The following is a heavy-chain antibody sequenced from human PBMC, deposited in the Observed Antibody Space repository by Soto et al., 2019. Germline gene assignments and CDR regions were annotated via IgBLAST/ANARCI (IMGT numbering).Heavy chain of an antibody. D-gene: IGHD2-8*01. J-gene: IGHJ5*02. CDR1: GDSFTNYA. V-gene: IGHV1-69*01. CDR3: GRYCTNTKCRGGYYLDL. CDR2: IILALGTP. Sequence: QVLLVQSGAEMKQPGSSVSVSCKASGDSFTNYAFTWVRQAPGQGPEWLGGIILALGTPHYSQRFQGRLTITADESSSPVYMELGSLRLDDTAVYYCGRYCTNTKCRGGYYLDLWGQGTLLTVS.